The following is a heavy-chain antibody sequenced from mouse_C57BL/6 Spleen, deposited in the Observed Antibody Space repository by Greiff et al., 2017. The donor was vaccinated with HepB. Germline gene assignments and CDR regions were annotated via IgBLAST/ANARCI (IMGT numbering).Heavy chain of an antibody. V-gene: IGHV1-80*01. CDR2: IYPGDGDT. D-gene: IGHD1-1*01. Sequence: VQLQQSGAELVKPGASVKISCKASGYAFSSYWMNWVKQRPGKGLEWIGQIYPGDGDTNYNGKFKGKATLTADKSSSTAYMQLSSLTSEDSAVYFGARSGTTNAMDYWGQGTSVTVSS. J-gene: IGHJ4*01. CDR3: ARSGTTNAMDY. CDR1: GYAFSSYW.